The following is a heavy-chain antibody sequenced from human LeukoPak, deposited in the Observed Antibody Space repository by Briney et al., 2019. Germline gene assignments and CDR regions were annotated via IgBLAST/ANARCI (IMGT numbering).Heavy chain of an antibody. D-gene: IGHD6-19*01. CDR3: ARAEVAATHGLDY. CDR2: IYYSGST. V-gene: IGHV4-30-4*08. CDR1: GGSISSGDYY. Sequence: SETLSLTCTVSGGSISSGDYYWSWIRQPPGKGLEWIGYIYYSGSTYYNPSLKSRVTISVDTSKNQFSLKLSSVAAADTAVYYCARAEVAATHGLDYWGQGTLVTVSS. J-gene: IGHJ4*02.